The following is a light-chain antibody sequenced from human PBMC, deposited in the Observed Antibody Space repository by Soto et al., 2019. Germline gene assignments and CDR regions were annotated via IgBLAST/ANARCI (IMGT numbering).Light chain of an antibody. Sequence: EIVMTQSPATLSVSPGERATLSCRASQSVSSNLAWYQQKPGQSPRLLIYGASSRATGIPARISGRGSGTEFTLTISSLQSEDSAVYYCQQYSNWPRTFGQGTKVEIK. CDR2: GAS. CDR3: QQYSNWPRT. J-gene: IGKJ1*01. V-gene: IGKV3-15*01. CDR1: QSVSSN.